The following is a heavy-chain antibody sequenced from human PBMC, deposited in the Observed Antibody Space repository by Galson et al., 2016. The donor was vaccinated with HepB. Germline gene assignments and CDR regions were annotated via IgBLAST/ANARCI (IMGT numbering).Heavy chain of an antibody. J-gene: IGHJ4*02. Sequence: SLRLSCAASGFTVSNNYMSWVRQAPGKGLEWVSVIYSGGATYYADSVQGRFVISRDNSKNMVYLQMDSLRAEDTAVYYCANQGRHGGNSHSKFDYWGQGTLVTVSS. CDR1: GFTVSNNY. CDR3: ANQGRHGGNSHSKFDY. CDR2: IYSGGAT. D-gene: IGHD4-23*01. V-gene: IGHV3-66*01.